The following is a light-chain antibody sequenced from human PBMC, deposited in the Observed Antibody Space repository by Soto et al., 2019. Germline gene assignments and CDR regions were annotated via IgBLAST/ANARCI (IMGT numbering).Light chain of an antibody. Sequence: EIVMTQSPATLSVSPGERATLSCRASQSVSSNLAWYQQIPGQAPRLLIYSASIRATGVPARFSGSGSGTEFTLTISSLQSEDFAVYYCQQYVNWPPWYTFGQGTKLEIK. V-gene: IGKV3-15*01. CDR2: SAS. CDR1: QSVSSN. J-gene: IGKJ2*01. CDR3: QQYVNWPPWYT.